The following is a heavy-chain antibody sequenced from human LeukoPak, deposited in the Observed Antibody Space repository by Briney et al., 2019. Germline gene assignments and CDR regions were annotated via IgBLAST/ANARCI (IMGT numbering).Heavy chain of an antibody. V-gene: IGHV3-74*01. Sequence: GGSLRLSCAASGFTFSSYLMHWVRQAPGKGLVWVSRINSDGSTTTYADSVKGRFTISRDNAKTSLYLQMNSLRAEDTALYYCAKDDYWGQGTLVTVSS. CDR1: GFTFSSYL. CDR2: INSDGSTT. CDR3: AKDDY. J-gene: IGHJ4*02.